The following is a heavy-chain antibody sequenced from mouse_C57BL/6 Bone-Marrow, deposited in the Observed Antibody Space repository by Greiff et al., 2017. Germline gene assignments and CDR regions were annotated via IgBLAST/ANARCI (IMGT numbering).Heavy chain of an antibody. Sequence: QVQLQQPGAELVRPGTSVKLSCKASGYTFTSYWMHWVKQRPGQGLEWIGVIDPSDSYTNYNQKFKGKATLTVDTSSSTAYMQLSSLTSEDSAVYYCARDSEYYYGSRKGYWYFDVWGTGTTVTVSS. CDR2: IDPSDSYT. D-gene: IGHD1-1*01. V-gene: IGHV1-59*01. CDR1: GYTFTSYW. J-gene: IGHJ1*03. CDR3: ARDSEYYYGSRKGYWYFDV.